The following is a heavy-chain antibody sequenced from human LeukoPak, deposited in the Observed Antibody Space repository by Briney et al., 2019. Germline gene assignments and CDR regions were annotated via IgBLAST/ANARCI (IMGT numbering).Heavy chain of an antibody. D-gene: IGHD6-25*01. Sequence: SGGSLRLSRFASGFAFSSSWMICLRQAPGKGREWVANIKQAGSDKYYVDSVKGRFTISRDNGEKSLYLQMNSLRVEDTAVYYCARVRSGDYFDHWGQGTLVTVSS. CDR3: ARVRSGDYFDH. J-gene: IGHJ4*02. CDR1: GFAFSSSW. V-gene: IGHV3-7*01. CDR2: IKQAGSDK.